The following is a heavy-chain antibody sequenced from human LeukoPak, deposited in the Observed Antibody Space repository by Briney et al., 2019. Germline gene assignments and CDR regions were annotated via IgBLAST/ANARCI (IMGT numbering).Heavy chain of an antibody. V-gene: IGHV3-7*01. J-gene: IGHJ4*02. Sequence: GGSLRLSCAASGFTFSSDWMSWVRQAPGKGLEWVANIKQDGSEKYYVDSVKGRFTISRDNAKNSLYLQMNSLRAEDTAVYYCARGELWFSIYYFDYWGQGTLVTVSS. CDR3: ARGELWFSIYYFDY. D-gene: IGHD3-10*01. CDR2: IKQDGSEK. CDR1: GFTFSSDW.